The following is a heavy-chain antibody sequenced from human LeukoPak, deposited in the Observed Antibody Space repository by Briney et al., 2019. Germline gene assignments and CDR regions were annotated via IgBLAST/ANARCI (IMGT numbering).Heavy chain of an antibody. V-gene: IGHV1-2*02. CDR3: ASVEMGTTGFEH. J-gene: IGHJ4*02. Sequence: GASVKVSCKASGYTFNSYGTSWVRQTPGQGLEWMGRTNPNTGGTKYAQKFEGRVTMTRDTSRSTAYMELSALRSDDTAVYFCASVEMGTTGFEHWGPGTLVTVSS. D-gene: IGHD1-1*01. CDR2: TNPNTGGT. CDR1: GYTFNSYG.